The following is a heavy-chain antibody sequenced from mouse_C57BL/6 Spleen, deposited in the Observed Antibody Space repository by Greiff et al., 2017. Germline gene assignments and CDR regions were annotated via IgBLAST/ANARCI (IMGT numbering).Heavy chain of an antibody. CDR3: ARLDGYYVGAMDY. J-gene: IGHJ4*01. CDR2: ISSGGSYT. D-gene: IGHD2-3*01. Sequence: EVQGVESGGDLVKPGGSLKLSCAASGFTFSSYGMSWVRQTPDKRLEWVATISSGGSYTYYPDSVKGRFTISRDNAKNTLYLQMSSLKSEDTAMYYCARLDGYYVGAMDYWGQGTSVTVSS. CDR1: GFTFSSYG. V-gene: IGHV5-6*01.